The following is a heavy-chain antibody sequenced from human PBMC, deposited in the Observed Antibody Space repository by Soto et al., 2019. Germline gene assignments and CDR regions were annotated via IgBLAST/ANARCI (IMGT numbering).Heavy chain of an antibody. CDR3: ARDRALGYYYYGMDV. CDR2: IWYDGSNK. CDR1: GFTFSSYG. Sequence: GGSLRLSCAASGFTFSSYGMHWVRQAPGKGLEWVAVIWYDGSNKYYADSVKGRFTISRDNSKNTLYLQMNSLRAEDTAVYYCARDRALGYYYYGMDVWGQGTTVTVSS. J-gene: IGHJ6*02. V-gene: IGHV3-33*01.